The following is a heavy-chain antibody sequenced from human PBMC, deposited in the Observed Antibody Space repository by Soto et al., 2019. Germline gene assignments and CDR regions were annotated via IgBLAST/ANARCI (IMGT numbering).Heavy chain of an antibody. D-gene: IGHD7-27*01. CDR2: IYYNGNT. CDR1: GGSIGNHY. Sequence: QVQLQESGPGLVKPSETLSLTCTVSGGSIGNHYWSWIRQPPGKGLEWIGYIYYNGNTNYNPPLKSRVTMSVDTSKNQISLKLSSVTAADTAVYYCTRANWYSEYWGQGTLVTVSS. V-gene: IGHV4-59*11. J-gene: IGHJ4*02. CDR3: TRANWYSEY.